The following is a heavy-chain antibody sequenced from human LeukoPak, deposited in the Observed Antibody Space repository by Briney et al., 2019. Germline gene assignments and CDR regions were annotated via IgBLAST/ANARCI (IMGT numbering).Heavy chain of an antibody. CDR3: ARGTDVVREYGMDV. V-gene: IGHV4-31*03. CDR1: GGSISSGGYY. J-gene: IGHJ6*04. D-gene: IGHD3-10*01. Sequence: SETLSLTCTVSGGSISSGGYYWSWIRQHPGKGLEWIGYIYYSGSTYYNPSLKSRVTISVDTSKNQFSLKLSSVTAADTAVYYCARGTDVVREYGMDVWGKGTTVTVSS. CDR2: IYYSGST.